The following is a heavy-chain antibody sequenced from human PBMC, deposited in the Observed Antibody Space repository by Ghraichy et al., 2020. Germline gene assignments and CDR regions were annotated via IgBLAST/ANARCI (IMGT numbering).Heavy chain of an antibody. CDR1: GITFSNFW. Sequence: GESLNISCSASGITFSNFWMTWVRQPPGKGLEWVATMKQDGSENYYVHSVRGRFTISRDNAKNSLFLQMNSLRAEDTAVYYCARQSPTYYYDSSAALRDDAFDIRGQGTMVSVSS. CDR3: ARQSPTYYYDSSAALRDDAFDI. J-gene: IGHJ3*02. D-gene: IGHD3-22*01. CDR2: MKQDGSEN. V-gene: IGHV3-7*03.